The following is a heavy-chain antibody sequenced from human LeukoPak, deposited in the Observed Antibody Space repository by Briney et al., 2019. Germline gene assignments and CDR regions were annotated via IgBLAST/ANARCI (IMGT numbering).Heavy chain of an antibody. Sequence: SETLSLTCTVSGGSISSYYWGWIRQPPGKGLEWIGYIYYSGSTNYNPSLKSRVTISVDTSKNQFSLKLSSVTAADTAVYYCARVTTVTTYFRFDPWGQGTLVTVSS. CDR2: IYYSGST. J-gene: IGHJ5*02. CDR1: GGSISSYY. D-gene: IGHD4-11*01. CDR3: ARVTTVTTYFRFDP. V-gene: IGHV4-59*01.